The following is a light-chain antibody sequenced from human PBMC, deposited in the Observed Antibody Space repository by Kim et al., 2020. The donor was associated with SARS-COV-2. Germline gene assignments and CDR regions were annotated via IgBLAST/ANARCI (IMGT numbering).Light chain of an antibody. CDR2: GAS. Sequence: SPGERAPLSFRASQSVSNNLAWYQQKPGQAPRLLIYGASTRATGIPARFSGSGSGTEFTLTISSLQSEDFAVYYCQQYNNWPPFTFGPGTKVDIK. CDR1: QSVSNN. CDR3: QQYNNWPPFT. V-gene: IGKV3-15*01. J-gene: IGKJ3*01.